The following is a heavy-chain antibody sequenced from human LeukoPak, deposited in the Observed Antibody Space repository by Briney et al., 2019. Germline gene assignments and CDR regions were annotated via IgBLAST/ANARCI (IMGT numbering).Heavy chain of an antibody. J-gene: IGHJ5*02. CDR3: ARLAYYYDYWFDP. CDR2: IYYSGST. V-gene: IGHV4-39*07. Sequence: SETLSLTCTVSGGSISSSSYYWGWIGQPQGKGLEGIGSIYYSGSTYYNPSLKSRVTISVDTSKNQFSLKLSSVTAADTAVYYCARLAYYYDYWFDPWGQGTLVTVSS. CDR1: GGSISSSSYY. D-gene: IGHD3-22*01.